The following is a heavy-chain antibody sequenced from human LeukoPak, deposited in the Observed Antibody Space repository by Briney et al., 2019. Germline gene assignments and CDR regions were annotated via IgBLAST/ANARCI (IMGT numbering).Heavy chain of an antibody. D-gene: IGHD2-15*01. V-gene: IGHV1-8*01. CDR1: GYTFTSYD. J-gene: IGHJ6*02. Sequence: SVKVSCKASGYTFTSYDINWVRQATGQGLEWMGWMNPNSGNTGYAQKFQGRVTMTRNTSISTAYMELSSLRSEDTAVYYCARGMVGGTMYYYYYGMDVWGQGTTVTVSS. CDR2: MNPNSGNT. CDR3: ARGMVGGTMYYYYYGMDV.